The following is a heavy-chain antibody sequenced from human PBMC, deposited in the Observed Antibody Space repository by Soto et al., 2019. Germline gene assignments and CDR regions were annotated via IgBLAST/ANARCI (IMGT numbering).Heavy chain of an antibody. Sequence: SETLSLTCAISSGSVSSRSFYWGWIRQAPGKGLEWVGSLYFAGTTYYNPSLKGRATISVDTSKNSLYLQMDRLKADDAAVYYCARDPSSEYGSSRHYFDLWGQGALVTVSS. CDR3: ARDPSSEYGSSRHYFDL. V-gene: IGHV4-39*02. J-gene: IGHJ4*02. D-gene: IGHD6-6*01. CDR1: SGSVSSRSFY. CDR2: LYFAGTT.